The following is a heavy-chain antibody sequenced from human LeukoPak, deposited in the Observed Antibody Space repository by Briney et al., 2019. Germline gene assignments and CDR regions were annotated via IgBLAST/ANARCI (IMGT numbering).Heavy chain of an antibody. V-gene: IGHV4-39*01. CDR1: GGSISSSSYY. J-gene: IGHJ4*02. D-gene: IGHD3-22*01. Sequence: SETLSLTCTVSGGSISSSSYYWGWIRQPPGKGLEWIGSIYYSGSTYYNPSLKSRVTISADTSKNQFSLKLSSVTASDTAVYYCARLRYYYDSSGSNTLFDYWGQGTLVTVSS. CDR2: IYYSGST. CDR3: ARLRYYYDSSGSNTLFDY.